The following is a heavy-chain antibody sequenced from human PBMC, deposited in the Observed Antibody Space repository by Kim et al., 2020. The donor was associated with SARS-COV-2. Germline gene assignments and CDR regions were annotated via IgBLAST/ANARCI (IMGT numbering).Heavy chain of an antibody. Sequence: TPSLKSRVTISVDTSKNQFSLKLSSVTAADTAVYYCARDRGTVTTHWFDPWGQGTLVTVSS. CDR3: ARDRGTVTTHWFDP. D-gene: IGHD4-17*01. V-gene: IGHV4-59*01. J-gene: IGHJ5*02.